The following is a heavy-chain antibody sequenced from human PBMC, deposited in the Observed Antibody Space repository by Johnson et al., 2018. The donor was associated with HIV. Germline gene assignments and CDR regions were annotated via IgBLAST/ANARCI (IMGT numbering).Heavy chain of an antibody. CDR2: ISYDGNNK. J-gene: IGHJ3*02. CDR3: ARPHIVVVTAGYAFDI. D-gene: IGHD2-21*02. Sequence: QVQLVESGGGVVQPGRSLRLSCAASGFTFSDYAVHWVRQAPGKGLEWVAIISYDGNNKYYADSVKGRFTISRDNSKNTLYLQMNSLRAEDTAVYYCARPHIVVVTAGYAFDIWGQGTMVIVSS. V-gene: IGHV3-30-3*01. CDR1: GFTFSDYA.